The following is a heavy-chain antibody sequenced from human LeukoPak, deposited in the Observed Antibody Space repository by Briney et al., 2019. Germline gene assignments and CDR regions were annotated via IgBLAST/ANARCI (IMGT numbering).Heavy chain of an antibody. J-gene: IGHJ4*02. CDR3: AKERIVGGYRYGPFDH. CDR2: IESDESIR. Sequence: GGSLRLSCAASGLTFRRYGMHWVRQTPGKGLEWVAFIESDESIRQYADLVKGRFTISRDNAKNSLYLQMNSLRAEDTALYYCAKERIVGGYRYGPFDHWGQGTLVTVSS. V-gene: IGHV3-30*02. CDR1: GLTFRRYG. D-gene: IGHD5-18*01.